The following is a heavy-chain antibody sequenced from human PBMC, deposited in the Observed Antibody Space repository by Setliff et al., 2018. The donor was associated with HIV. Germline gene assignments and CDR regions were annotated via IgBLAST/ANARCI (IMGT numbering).Heavy chain of an antibody. CDR3: ARITMVRGVYYGMDV. J-gene: IGHJ6*02. CDR2: IYTSGST. V-gene: IGHV4-61*02. CDR1: GGSISSGSYY. D-gene: IGHD3-10*01. Sequence: KASETLSLTCTVSGGSISSGSYYWSWIRQPAGKGLEWIGRIYTSGSTSYNPSLKSRVTISVDTSKNQFSLKLSSVTAADTAVYYCARITMVRGVYYGMDVWGPGTTVTVSS.